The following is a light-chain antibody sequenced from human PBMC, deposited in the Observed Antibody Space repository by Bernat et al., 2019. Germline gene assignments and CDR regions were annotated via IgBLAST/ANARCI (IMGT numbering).Light chain of an antibody. CDR1: NIGSKT. V-gene: IGLV3-9*01. J-gene: IGLJ3*02. CDR2: RDF. Sequence: SYELTQPLSVSVALGQTATITCGGDNIGSKTVHWYQKKPGQAPVVVIYRDFNRPSGIPERFSGSSSGNTATLTISRAQAGDEAEYYCQVWDSSTVVLGGGTKLTVL. CDR3: QVWDSSTVV.